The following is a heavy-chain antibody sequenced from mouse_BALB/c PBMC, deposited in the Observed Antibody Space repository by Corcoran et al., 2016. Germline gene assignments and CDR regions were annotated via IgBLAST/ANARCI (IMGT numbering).Heavy chain of an antibody. CDR2: IDPANGNT. V-gene: IGHV14-3*02. CDR3: ANWDWYFDV. J-gene: IGHJ1*01. CDR1: GFNIQDTY. Sequence: EVQLQQSGAEIVKPGASVKLSCTASGFNIQDTYMHWVKQRPEQGLEWIGRIDPANGNTKYDPKFQGKATITADTSSNTAYLQLSSLTSEDTAVYYCANWDWYFDVWGAGTTVTVSS. D-gene: IGHD4-1*01.